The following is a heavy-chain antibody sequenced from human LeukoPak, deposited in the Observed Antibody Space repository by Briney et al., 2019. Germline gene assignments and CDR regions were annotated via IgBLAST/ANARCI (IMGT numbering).Heavy chain of an antibody. J-gene: IGHJ6*02. V-gene: IGHV3-74*03. CDR3: AREGRSGYALFSKYYFYGLDV. CDR2: ISPDGSTT. D-gene: IGHD5-12*01. CDR1: GFTFSRYW. Sequence: GGSLRLSCAASGFTFSRYWMHWVRQAPGKGLMWVSRISPDGSTTLYADSVKGRFTISRDNAKNTLYLQMNSLGAEDTAVYYCAREGRSGYALFSKYYFYGLDVWGQGTTVTVSS.